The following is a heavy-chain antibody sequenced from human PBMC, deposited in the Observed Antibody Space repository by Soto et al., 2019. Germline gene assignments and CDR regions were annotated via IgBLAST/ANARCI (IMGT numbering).Heavy chain of an antibody. CDR1: NGSFMGYY. D-gene: IGHD3-3*01. Sequence: QVQLHQWGAGLLKPSETLSLTCGVYNGSFMGYYWTWVRQPPGKGLEWIGEINHFGSPNYNPSLKSRVSISIDTSKHQFSLSLRALTAADTAVYYCASLNGGRFLDKGDYWGQGILVTVSS. CDR3: ASLNGGRFLDKGDY. J-gene: IGHJ4*02. V-gene: IGHV4-34*01. CDR2: INHFGSP.